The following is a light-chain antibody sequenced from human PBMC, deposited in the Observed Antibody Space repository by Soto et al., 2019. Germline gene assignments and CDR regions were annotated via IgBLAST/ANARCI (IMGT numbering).Light chain of an antibody. CDR1: QGIGRY. CDR3: QQLNSYPST. CDR2: SAS. Sequence: IELTQTTSYMSASVGDRVTITCRASQGIGRYLAWYQQKPGKAPKLLIYSASTLQSGVPSGFTGSGSGTDFTLTISSLQPEDFATYYCQQLNSYPSTFGQGTDWRLN. J-gene: IGKJ5*01. V-gene: IGKV1-9*01.